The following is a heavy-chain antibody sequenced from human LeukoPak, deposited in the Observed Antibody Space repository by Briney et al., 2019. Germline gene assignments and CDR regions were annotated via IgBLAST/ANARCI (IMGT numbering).Heavy chain of an antibody. J-gene: IGHJ4*02. V-gene: IGHV4-59*08. CDR1: GGSISSYY. CDR2: IYYSGST. D-gene: IGHD4-23*01. CDR3: ARQGRGYGGNSDY. Sequence: SETLSLTCTVSGGSISSYYWTWIRQPPGKGLEWIGYIYYSGSTNYNPSLKSRVIISVDTSKNQFSLKLSSVTAADTAVYYCARQGRGYGGNSDYWGQGTLVTVSS.